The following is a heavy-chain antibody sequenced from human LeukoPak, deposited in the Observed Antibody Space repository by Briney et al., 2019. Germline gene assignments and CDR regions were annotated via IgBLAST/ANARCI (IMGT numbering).Heavy chain of an antibody. J-gene: IGHJ3*02. CDR1: GFTFSSYS. D-gene: IGHD2-2*01. Sequence: GRSLRLSCAASGFTFSSYSMNWVRQAPGKGREWVWYISSSSGTIYYADSVKGRFTISRDNAKNSLSLQMNSLRAENTAVYYCAREGHCSTTSCALDAIEIWGQGTLVAVAS. CDR3: AREGHCSTTSCALDAIEI. CDR2: ISSSSGTI. V-gene: IGHV3-48*01.